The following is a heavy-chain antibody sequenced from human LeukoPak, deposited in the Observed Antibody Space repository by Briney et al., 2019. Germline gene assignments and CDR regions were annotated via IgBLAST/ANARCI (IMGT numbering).Heavy chain of an antibody. V-gene: IGHV1-58*01. CDR1: GFTFTSSA. Sequence: VASVEVSCKASGFTFTSSAVQWVRQARGQRLEWIGWIVVGSGNTNYARKFQERVTITRDMSTSTVYMELSSLRSEDTAVYYCAAEGRPTVVTFRKGAVDLWGQGTMVTVSS. D-gene: IGHD4-23*01. CDR3: AAEGRPTVVTFRKGAVDL. CDR2: IVVGSGNT. J-gene: IGHJ3*01.